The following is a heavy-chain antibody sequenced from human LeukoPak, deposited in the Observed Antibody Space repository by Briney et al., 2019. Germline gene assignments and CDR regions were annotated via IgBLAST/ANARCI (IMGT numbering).Heavy chain of an antibody. CDR2: INHSGST. J-gene: IGHJ3*02. D-gene: IGHD3-10*01. CDR1: GGSFSDYY. V-gene: IGHV4-34*01. Sequence: SETLSLTCAVYGGSFSDYYWSWIRQPPGKGLEWIGEINHSGSTNYNPSLKSRVTISVDTSKNQFSLKLSSVTAADTAVYYCARGWVVRGARGAFDIWGQGTMVTVSS. CDR3: ARGWVVRGARGAFDI.